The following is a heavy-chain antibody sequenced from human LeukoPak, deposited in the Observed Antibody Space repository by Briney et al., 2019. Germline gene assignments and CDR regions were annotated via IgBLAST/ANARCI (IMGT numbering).Heavy chain of an antibody. CDR2: IDPSDSYN. Sequence: GESLKISCKGSGYRFTSFWISWVRQMPGKGLEWMGRIDPSDSYNNYSPSFQGHVTISAEKSTSTAYLQWSSLKASDTAMYYCARRDPFDYWGQGTLVTVSS. V-gene: IGHV5-10-1*01. D-gene: IGHD2-21*02. CDR3: ARRDPFDY. J-gene: IGHJ4*02. CDR1: GYRFTSFW.